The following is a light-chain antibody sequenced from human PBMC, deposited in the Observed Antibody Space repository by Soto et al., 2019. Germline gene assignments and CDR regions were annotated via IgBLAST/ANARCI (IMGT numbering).Light chain of an antibody. CDR3: QQTNSFPIT. CDR2: GAS. V-gene: IGKV1D-12*01. CDR1: QGIGTW. J-gene: IGKJ5*01. Sequence: DVPVTQSPSFVSASVGDRVTITCRASQGIGTWLAWYQQKPGAAPNLLISGASNLESGVPARFSGSGLGTHCTFTIVSLQPEDSATYYCQQTNSFPITFGQGTRLEI.